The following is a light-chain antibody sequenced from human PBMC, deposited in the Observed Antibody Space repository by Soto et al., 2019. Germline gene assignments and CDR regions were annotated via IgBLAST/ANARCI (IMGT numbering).Light chain of an antibody. J-gene: IGKJ1*01. CDR2: AAS. CDR3: QQLNSYPPWT. Sequence: DIQLTQSPSFLSASVGDRVTITCRASQGIRNYLAWYQQKPGKAPKLLIYAASTLQSGVPSRFSGSGSGTEVTLTVSSLQPEDFAAYYCQQLNSYPPWTFGQGTKVEI. CDR1: QGIRNY. V-gene: IGKV1-9*01.